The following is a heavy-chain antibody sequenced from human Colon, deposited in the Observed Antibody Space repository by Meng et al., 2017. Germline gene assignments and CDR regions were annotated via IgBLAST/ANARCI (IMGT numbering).Heavy chain of an antibody. Sequence: EIQLLEAGGGLVPPGGSLRLACAASGLIFSSYAMTWARQAPGKGLEWVSTISGRGDDPFYADSVKGQFTISRDNSKNTVYLQMNSLRADDTALYYCAKGGHFSFFDVWGRGTLVTSPQ. D-gene: IGHD3-16*02. J-gene: IGHJ2*01. V-gene: IGHV3-23*01. CDR1: GLIFSSYA. CDR3: AKGGHFSFFDV. CDR2: ISGRGDDP.